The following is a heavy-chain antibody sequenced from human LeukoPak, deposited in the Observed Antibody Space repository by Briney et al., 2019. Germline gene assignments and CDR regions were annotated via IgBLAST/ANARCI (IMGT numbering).Heavy chain of an antibody. CDR1: GGSISSSSYY. Sequence: SATLSLTCTVSGGSISSSSYYWGWIRQPPGKGLEWIGSIYYSGSTYYNPSLKSRVTISVDTSKNQFSLKLSSVTAADTAVYYCARDAHSGSYSFVYWGQGTLVTVSS. J-gene: IGHJ4*02. D-gene: IGHD1-26*01. V-gene: IGHV4-39*07. CDR2: IYYSGST. CDR3: ARDAHSGSYSFVY.